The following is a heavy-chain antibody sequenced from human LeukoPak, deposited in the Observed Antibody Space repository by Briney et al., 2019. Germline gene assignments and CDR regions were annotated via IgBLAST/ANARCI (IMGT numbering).Heavy chain of an antibody. CDR1: GYTFTSNY. J-gene: IGHJ6*03. V-gene: IGHV1-46*01. CDR3: ARYRTNGVSWSYYYYYMDV. CDR2: ISPSGGST. Sequence: RASVKVSCKAFGYTFTSNYMHWVRQAPGQGPEWMGVISPSGGSTTYAQKFQGRVTLTRDMSTSTDYLELSSLRSEDTAVYYCARYRTNGVSWSYYYYYMDVWGKGTTVTVSS. D-gene: IGHD2-8*01.